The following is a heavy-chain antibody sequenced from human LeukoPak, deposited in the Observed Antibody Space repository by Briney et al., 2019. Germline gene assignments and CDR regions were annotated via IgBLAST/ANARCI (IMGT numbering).Heavy chain of an antibody. D-gene: IGHD3-22*01. CDR3: ARDGFYDSSGYHIIDY. V-gene: IGHV1-2*02. Sequence: GASVKVSYKASGYTFTGYYMHWVRQAPGQGLECMGWSNPNSGDTNYAQKFQGRVTMTRDTSISTAYMELSRLRSDDTAVYYCARDGFYDSSGYHIIDYWGQGTLVTVSS. CDR2: SNPNSGDT. J-gene: IGHJ4*02. CDR1: GYTFTGYY.